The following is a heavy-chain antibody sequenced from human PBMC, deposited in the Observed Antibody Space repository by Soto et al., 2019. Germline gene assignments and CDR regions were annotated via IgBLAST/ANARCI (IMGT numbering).Heavy chain of an antibody. V-gene: IGHV3-30*03. CDR2: ISYDGSNK. CDR1: GFTFSSYG. Sequence: QVQLVESGGGVVQPGRSLRLSCAASGFTFSSYGMHWVRXXXGXXXXWVAVISYDGSNKYYXDSVKGRFTISRDNSKXXXXXXXXXXXXXXXXXXXXXXXXXXXXXXXXDLWGRGTLVTVSS. CDR3: XXXXXXXXXXXXDL. J-gene: IGHJ2*01.